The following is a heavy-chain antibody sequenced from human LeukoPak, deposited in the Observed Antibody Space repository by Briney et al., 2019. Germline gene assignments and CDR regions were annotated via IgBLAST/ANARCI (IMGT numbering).Heavy chain of an antibody. CDR3: ARDRFNYYGSGSYRPDAFDI. CDR1: GGTFSSYA. V-gene: IGHV1-69*05. CDR2: IIPIFGTA. Sequence: SVKVSCKASGGTFSSYAISWVRQAPGQGLEWMGGIIPIFGTANYAQKFQGRVTITTDESTSTAYMELSSLRSEDTAVYYCARDRFNYYGSGSYRPDAFDIWGQGTMVTVSS. D-gene: IGHD3-10*01. J-gene: IGHJ3*02.